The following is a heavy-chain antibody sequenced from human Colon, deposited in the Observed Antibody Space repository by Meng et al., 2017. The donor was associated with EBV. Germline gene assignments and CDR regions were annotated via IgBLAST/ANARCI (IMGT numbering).Heavy chain of an antibody. D-gene: IGHD3-22*01. CDR2: IYYSGST. V-gene: IGHV4-30-4*01. J-gene: IGHJ5*02. CDR3: ARSAMISAWFDP. Sequence: PLQESGPGLLKPPQPLSLTCAVSGGSISSGGYYWSWIRQPPGKGLEWIGYIYYSGSTYYIPSLKSRVTISVDTAKNQFSLKLSSVTAADTAVYYCARSAMISAWFDPWGQGTLVTVSS. CDR1: GGSISSGGYY.